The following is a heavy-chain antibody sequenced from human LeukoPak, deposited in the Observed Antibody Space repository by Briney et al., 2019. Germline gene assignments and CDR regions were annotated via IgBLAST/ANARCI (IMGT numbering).Heavy chain of an antibody. D-gene: IGHD3-3*01. CDR1: GFTFGDYA. CDR3: TRSYGFWSGYFDY. J-gene: IGHJ4*02. V-gene: IGHV3-49*04. CDR2: IRSKAYGGTT. Sequence: PGRSLRLSCTASGFTFGDYAMSWVRQAPGKGREWVGFIRSKAYGGTTEYAASVKGRFTISRDDSKSIAYLQMNSLKTEDTAVYYCTRSYGFWSGYFDYWGQGTLVTVSS.